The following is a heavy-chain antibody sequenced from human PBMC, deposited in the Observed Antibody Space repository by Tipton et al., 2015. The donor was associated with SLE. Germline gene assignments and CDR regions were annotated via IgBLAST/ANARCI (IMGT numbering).Heavy chain of an antibody. CDR1: GFTFSSYG. Sequence: RSLRLSCAASGFTFSSYGMNWVRQGPGRGLEWVATIYYDGSSEYFVESAKGRFTISRDNAKNTLFLQMNSLSPEDTAVYYCARGPLHYDFWSNLDVWGKGTTVTVSS. CDR2: IYYDGSSE. V-gene: IGHV3-33*02. D-gene: IGHD3-3*01. CDR3: ARGPLHYDFWSNLDV. J-gene: IGHJ6*03.